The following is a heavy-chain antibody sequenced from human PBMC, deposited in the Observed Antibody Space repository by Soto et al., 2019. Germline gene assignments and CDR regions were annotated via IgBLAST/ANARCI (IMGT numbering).Heavy chain of an antibody. V-gene: IGHV1-69*13. CDR1: GGSFSSYA. D-gene: IGHD3-22*01. Sequence: SVKVSCKASGGSFSSYAISWVRQAPGQGLEWMGGIIPIFGTPSYAQKFQGRVTITADESTSTAYMVLSSPRSEDTAVYYCAKYYYDSSGYYSDYYYGMDVWGQGTTVTVSS. J-gene: IGHJ6*02. CDR3: AKYYYDSSGYYSDYYYGMDV. CDR2: IIPIFGTP.